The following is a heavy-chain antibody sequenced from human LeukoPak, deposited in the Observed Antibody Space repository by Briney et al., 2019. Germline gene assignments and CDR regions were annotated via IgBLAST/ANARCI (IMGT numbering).Heavy chain of an antibody. D-gene: IGHD3-3*01. CDR3: ARGVPEYYDFWSGYFYYFDY. V-gene: IGHV4-59*01. Sequence: SETLSLTCTVAGGSISSYYWSWIRQPPGKGLEWIGYIYYSGSTNYNPSLKSRVTISVDTSKNQFSLKLTSVTAADTAVYYCARGVPEYYDFWSGYFYYFDYWGQGTLVTVSS. CDR2: IYYSGST. CDR1: GGSISSYY. J-gene: IGHJ4*02.